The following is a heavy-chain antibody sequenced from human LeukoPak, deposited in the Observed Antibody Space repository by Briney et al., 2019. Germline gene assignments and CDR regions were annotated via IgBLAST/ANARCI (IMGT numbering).Heavy chain of an antibody. CDR1: GYTFTSYY. V-gene: IGHV1-46*01. D-gene: IGHD2-15*01. CDR2: INPSGGST. J-gene: IGHJ4*02. CDR3: ARQQMVVAAPGGFDY. Sequence: ASVKVSCKVSGYTFTSYYMHWVRQAPGQGLEWMGIINPSGGSTSYAQKFQGRVTMTRDTSTSTVYMELSSLRSEDTAVYYCARQQMVVAAPGGFDYWGQGTLVTVSS.